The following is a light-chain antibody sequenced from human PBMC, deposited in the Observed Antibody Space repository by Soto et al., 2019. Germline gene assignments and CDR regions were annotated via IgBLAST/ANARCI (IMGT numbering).Light chain of an antibody. CDR2: DVS. Sequence: DMQMTQSASTLSGSVGDRVTITCRASQTISSWLAWYQQKPGKAPKLLIYDVSSLESGVPSRFSGSGSGTEFTLTISSLQPEDFATYYCQQYNIYWTFGQGTKVAI. J-gene: IGKJ1*01. CDR3: QQYNIYWT. V-gene: IGKV1-5*01. CDR1: QTISSW.